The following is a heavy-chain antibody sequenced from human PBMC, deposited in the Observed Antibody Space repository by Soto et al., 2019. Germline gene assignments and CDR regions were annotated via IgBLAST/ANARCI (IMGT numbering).Heavy chain of an antibody. CDR1: GFTFSSYA. Sequence: EVQLLESGGGLVQPGGSLRLPCAASGFTFSSYAMSWVRQAPGKGLEWVSAISGSGGNTYYADSVKGRFTISRDKSKNTLYLQMNSLRAEDTALYYCAKDPRDCSSTSCYDYWGQGTLVTVSS. CDR2: ISGSGGNT. CDR3: AKDPRDCSSTSCYDY. V-gene: IGHV3-23*01. D-gene: IGHD2-2*01. J-gene: IGHJ4*02.